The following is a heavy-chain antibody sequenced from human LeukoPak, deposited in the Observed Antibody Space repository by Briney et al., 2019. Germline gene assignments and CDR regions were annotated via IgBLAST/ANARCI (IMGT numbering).Heavy chain of an antibody. CDR3: ARDGQWLVRFDY. CDR2: ITNSGNSK. CDR1: EFTFSSYS. J-gene: IGHJ4*02. D-gene: IGHD6-19*01. Sequence: GGSLRLSCAASEFTFSSYSMNWVRQAPGKGLEWVSYITNSGNSKSYADSVKGRFTISRDNTKNSLYLQMNGLRAEDTAVYYCARDGQWLVRFDYWGQGTLVTVSS. V-gene: IGHV3-48*01.